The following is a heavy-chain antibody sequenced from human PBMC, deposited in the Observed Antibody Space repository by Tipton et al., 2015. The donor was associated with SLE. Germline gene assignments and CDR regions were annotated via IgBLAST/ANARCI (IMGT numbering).Heavy chain of an antibody. V-gene: IGHV4-59*11. Sequence: TLSLTCTVSGDSISSHYWSWIRQSPGKGLEWIGYVYDNGGTNYIPSLKSRVTISVDTSKNQFSLKLSSVTAADTAVYYCARGDCSSTSCLDYWGQGTLVTVSS. CDR2: VYDNGGT. CDR3: ARGDCSSTSCLDY. CDR1: GDSISSHY. J-gene: IGHJ4*02. D-gene: IGHD2-2*01.